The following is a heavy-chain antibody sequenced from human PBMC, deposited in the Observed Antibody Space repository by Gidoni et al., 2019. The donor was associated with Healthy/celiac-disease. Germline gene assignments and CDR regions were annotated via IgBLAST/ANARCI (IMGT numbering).Heavy chain of an antibody. J-gene: IGHJ6*02. CDR3: ARICSGGSCYGYYGMDV. V-gene: IGHV4-4*07. Sequence: QVQLQESGPGLVKPSETLPLTCTVPGGSISSYYWRWIRQPAGKGLEWIGRIYPSGSTNYNPSLKSRVTMSVDTSKNQFALKLSSVTAADTAVYYCARICSGGSCYGYYGMDVWGQGTTVTVSS. CDR2: IYPSGST. D-gene: IGHD2-15*01. CDR1: GGSISSYY.